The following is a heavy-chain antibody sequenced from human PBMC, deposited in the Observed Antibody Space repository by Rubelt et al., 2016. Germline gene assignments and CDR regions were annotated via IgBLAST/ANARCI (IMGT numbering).Heavy chain of an antibody. V-gene: IGHV2-70*01. Sequence: QVTLRESGPALVKPTQTLTLTCTFSGFSLSTSGMCVSWIRQPPGKALEWLALIDWDDDKYYSTSLKTRLTISKDTSKNQVVLTMTNMDPVDTATDYCARIRGSSTSCYSWGFDYWGQGTLVTVSS. CDR2: IDWDDDK. J-gene: IGHJ4*02. CDR1: GFSLSTSGMC. CDR3: ARIRGSSTSCYSWGFDY. D-gene: IGHD2-2*02.